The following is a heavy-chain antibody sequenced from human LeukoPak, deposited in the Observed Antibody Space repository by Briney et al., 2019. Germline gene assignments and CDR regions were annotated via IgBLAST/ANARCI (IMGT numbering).Heavy chain of an antibody. CDR1: GGTFSSYA. CDR3: ARDSQITFGGVYAFDI. Sequence: SVKVSCKASGGTFSSYAISWVRQAPGQGLEWMGGIIPIFGTANYAQKFQGRVTITADESTSTAYMKLSSLRSEDTAVYYCARDSQITFGGVYAFDIWGQGTMVTVSS. V-gene: IGHV1-69*13. J-gene: IGHJ3*02. D-gene: IGHD3-16*01. CDR2: IIPIFGTA.